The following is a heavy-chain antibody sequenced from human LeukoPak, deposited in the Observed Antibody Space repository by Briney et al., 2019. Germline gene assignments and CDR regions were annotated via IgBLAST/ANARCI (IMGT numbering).Heavy chain of an antibody. Sequence: GGSLRLSCAGSGFIFNNYAMHWVRQPPGKGLEWVSGISWNSGSIDYADSVKGRFTISRDNSKNTLYLQMNSLRAEDTAVYYCAKEDDFWSGPFFDYWGQGTLVTVSS. CDR2: ISWNSGSI. J-gene: IGHJ4*02. CDR3: AKEDDFWSGPFFDY. D-gene: IGHD3-3*01. V-gene: IGHV3-9*01. CDR1: GFIFNNYA.